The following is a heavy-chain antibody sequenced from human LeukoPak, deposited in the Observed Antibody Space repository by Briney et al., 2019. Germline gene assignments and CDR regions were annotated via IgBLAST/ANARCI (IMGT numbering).Heavy chain of an antibody. Sequence: ASVKVSSKASGYSFIIYYIHWVRQAPGQGREWGGIINLGGGATNYARKFQARVTLTSDTSTTTVYMEFSGLTSEDTAVYYCARGAAPRSYDFGDYFDYWGQGTLVTVSS. D-gene: IGHD4-17*01. J-gene: IGHJ4*02. CDR1: GYSFIIYY. V-gene: IGHV1-46*01. CDR3: ARGAAPRSYDFGDYFDY. CDR2: INLGGGAT.